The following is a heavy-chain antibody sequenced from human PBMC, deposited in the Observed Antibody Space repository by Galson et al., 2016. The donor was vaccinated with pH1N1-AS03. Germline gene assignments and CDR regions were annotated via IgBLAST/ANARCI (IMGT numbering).Heavy chain of an antibody. D-gene: IGHD2-2*01. CDR1: GYIFTGFY. CDR3: ARDPRGPCTSATCSTTYYFGMDV. CDR2: INTDSGVT. V-gene: IGHV1-2*04. J-gene: IGHJ6*02. Sequence: SVKVSCKASGYIFTGFYVHRVRQAPGQGLEWMGWINTDSGVTNYAQKFEAWVTMTRDTSVSTAYMELYGLKSDDTAVYYCARDPRGPCTSATCSTTYYFGMDVWGQGTTVIVSS.